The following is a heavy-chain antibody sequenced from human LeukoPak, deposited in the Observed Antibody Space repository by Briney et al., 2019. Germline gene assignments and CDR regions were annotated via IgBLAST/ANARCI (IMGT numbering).Heavy chain of an antibody. CDR2: IYPGDSDT. D-gene: IGHD5-18*01. CDR1: GYTFASYW. V-gene: IGHV5-51*01. CDR3: ARSEYSYGSSRWFDP. Sequence: GESLKISCKGSGYTFASYWIGWVRQMPGKGLEWMGIIYPGDSDTRYSPSFQGQVTISADKSISTAYLQWSSLKASDTAMYYCARSEYSYGSSRWFDPWGQGTLVTVSS. J-gene: IGHJ5*02.